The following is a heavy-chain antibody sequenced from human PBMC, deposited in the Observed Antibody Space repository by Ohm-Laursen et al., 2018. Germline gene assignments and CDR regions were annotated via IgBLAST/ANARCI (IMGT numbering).Heavy chain of an antibody. CDR1: GFIFTNAW. D-gene: IGHD3-22*01. V-gene: IGHV3-15*01. CDR2: IKSKTNGGTI. J-gene: IGHJ4*02. Sequence: GSLRLSCTASGFIFTNAWMSWVRQAPGKGLEWVGRIKSKTNGGTIDYAAPVKGRFTISRDDSKNTLYLQMNSLKTEDTAVYYCTTAPKYYYDSSGFDYWGQGTLVTVSS. CDR3: TTAPKYYYDSSGFDY.